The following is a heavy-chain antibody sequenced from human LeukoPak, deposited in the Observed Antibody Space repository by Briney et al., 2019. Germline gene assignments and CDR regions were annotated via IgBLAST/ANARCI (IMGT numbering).Heavy chain of an antibody. Sequence: PGGSLRLSCAASGFTFDDYAMHWVRQAPGKGLEWVSAISGSGGSTYYADSVKGRFTISRDNSKNTLYLQMNSLRAEDTAVYYCAKEDGSGTYYSDYWGQGTLVTVSS. V-gene: IGHV3-23*01. CDR1: GFTFDDYA. CDR3: AKEDGSGTYYSDY. CDR2: ISGSGGST. J-gene: IGHJ4*02. D-gene: IGHD3-10*01.